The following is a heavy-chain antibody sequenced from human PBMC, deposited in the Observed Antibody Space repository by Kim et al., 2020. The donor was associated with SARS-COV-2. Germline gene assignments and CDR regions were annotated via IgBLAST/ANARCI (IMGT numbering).Heavy chain of an antibody. D-gene: IGHD3-3*01. CDR3: ARDRPVLRFLEWLLREDGFDY. CDR1: GYTFTSYG. CDR2: ISAYNGNT. Sequence: ASVKVSCKASGYTFTSYGISWVRQAPGQGLEWMGWISAYNGNTNYAQKLQGRVTMTTDTSTSTAYMELRSLRSDDTAMYYCARDRPVLRFLEWLLREDGFDYWGQGTLVTVSS. V-gene: IGHV1-18*01. J-gene: IGHJ4*02.